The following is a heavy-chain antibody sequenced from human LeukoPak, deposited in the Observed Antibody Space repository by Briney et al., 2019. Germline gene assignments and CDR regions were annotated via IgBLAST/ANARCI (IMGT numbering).Heavy chain of an antibody. CDR1: GFTFSSYA. D-gene: IGHD6-19*01. J-gene: IGHJ4*02. Sequence: PGGFLRLSCTASGFTFSSYAMNWVRQAPGKGLEWVSGLSGSGGSTYYADSVKGRFTISRDNSKNTLYLQMNSLRVEDTAVYYCAKAYTSGWYFCFDYWGQGALVTVSS. V-gene: IGHV3-23*01. CDR2: LSGSGGST. CDR3: AKAYTSGWYFCFDY.